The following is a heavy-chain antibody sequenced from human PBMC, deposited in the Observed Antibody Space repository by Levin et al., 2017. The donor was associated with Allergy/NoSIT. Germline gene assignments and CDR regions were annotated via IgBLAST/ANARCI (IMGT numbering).Heavy chain of an antibody. Sequence: GASVKVSCAASGFTFSSDSMNWVRQAPGKGLEWVSYISSSGRTIYYADSVRGRFTISRDNAKSSLYLQMNSLRAEDTAVYYCAREHNLYSYGPGDYWGQGTLVTVSS. CDR2: ISSSGRTI. CDR3: AREHNLYSYGPGDY. CDR1: GFTFSSDS. D-gene: IGHD5-18*01. V-gene: IGHV3-48*01. J-gene: IGHJ4*02.